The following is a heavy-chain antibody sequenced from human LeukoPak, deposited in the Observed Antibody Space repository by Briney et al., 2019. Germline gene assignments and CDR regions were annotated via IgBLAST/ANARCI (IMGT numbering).Heavy chain of an antibody. CDR1: GFNFNSYA. CDR2: IKQDGCEK. V-gene: IGHV3-7*01. J-gene: IGHJ4*02. Sequence: GGSLRLFCAASGFNFNSYAMSWVGQAPGKGLAWVANIKQDGCEKFYVDSVKGRFTISRDNAKSSLYLQINILRAEDTAVYYCARVQASMGWSGYATDQPKLFEYWGQGTLVTVSS. CDR3: ARVQASMGWSGYATDQPKLFEY. D-gene: IGHD3-3*01.